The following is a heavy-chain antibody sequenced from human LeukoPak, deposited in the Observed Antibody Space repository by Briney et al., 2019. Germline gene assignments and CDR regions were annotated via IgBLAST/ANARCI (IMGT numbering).Heavy chain of an antibody. CDR2: IWYDGSNK. D-gene: IGHD4-23*01. CDR1: GFTFSSYG. V-gene: IGHV3-33*01. J-gene: IGHJ3*02. Sequence: GGSLRLSCAASGFTFSSYGMPWVRQAPGKGLEWVAVIWYDGSNKYYADSVKGRFTISRDNSKNTLYLQMNSLRAEDTAVYYCARDREVLYYGGNFDAFDIWGQGTMVTVSS. CDR3: ARDREVLYYGGNFDAFDI.